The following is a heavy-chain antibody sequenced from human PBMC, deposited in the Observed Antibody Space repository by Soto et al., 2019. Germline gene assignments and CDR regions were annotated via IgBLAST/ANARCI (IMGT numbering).Heavy chain of an antibody. V-gene: IGHV6-1*01. CDR1: GDSVSSNSAA. CDR2: TYYRSKWYN. J-gene: IGHJ6*03. CDR3: GKSIAARPFGVYYYMDV. D-gene: IGHD6-6*01. Sequence: QSQTLSLTCAISGDSVSSNSAAWNWIRQSPSRGLEWLGRTYYRSKWYNDYAVSVKSRITINPVTSKNQFSLQLNSVTPEDTAVYYCGKSIAARPFGVYYYMDVWGKGTTVTVSS.